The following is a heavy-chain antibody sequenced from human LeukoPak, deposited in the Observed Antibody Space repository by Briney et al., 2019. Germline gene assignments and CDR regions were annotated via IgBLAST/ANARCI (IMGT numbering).Heavy chain of an antibody. CDR1: GYTFTSYG. D-gene: IGHD3-3*01. CDR3: AREESTISYYYGMDV. CDR2: ISAYNGNT. J-gene: IGHJ6*02. Sequence: ASVKVSCKASGYTFTSYGISWVRQAPGQGLEWMGWISAYNGNTNYAQKLQGRVTMTTDTSTSTAYMELSSLRSEDTAVYYCAREESTISYYYGMDVWGQGTTVTVSS. V-gene: IGHV1-18*01.